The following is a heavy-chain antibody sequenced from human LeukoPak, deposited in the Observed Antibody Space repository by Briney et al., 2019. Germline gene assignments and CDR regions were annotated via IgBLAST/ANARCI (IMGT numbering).Heavy chain of an antibody. J-gene: IGHJ6*03. CDR3: ARVSGYCSSTSCRSEKNYYYYYMDV. CDR1: GYSISSGYY. CDR2: IYHSGST. V-gene: IGHV4-38-2*02. Sequence: SETLSLTCTVSGYSISSGYYWGWLRQPPGKGLEWIGSIYHSGSTYYNPSLKSRVTISVDTSKNQFSLKLSSVTAADTAVYYCARVSGYCSSTSCRSEKNYYYYYMDVWGKGTTITVSS. D-gene: IGHD2-2*01.